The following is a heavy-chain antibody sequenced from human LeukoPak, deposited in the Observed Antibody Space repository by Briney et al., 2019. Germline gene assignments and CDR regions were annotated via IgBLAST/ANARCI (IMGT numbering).Heavy chain of an antibody. Sequence: PGGSLRLSCAASGFTFSNYAMNWVRQAPGKGLEWVSVIYSGGSTYYADSVKGRFTISRDNSKNTLYLQMNSLRAEDTAVYYCARGSGPFDYWGQGTLVTVSS. V-gene: IGHV3-53*01. CDR3: ARGSGPFDY. J-gene: IGHJ4*02. D-gene: IGHD3-3*01. CDR2: IYSGGST. CDR1: GFTFSNYA.